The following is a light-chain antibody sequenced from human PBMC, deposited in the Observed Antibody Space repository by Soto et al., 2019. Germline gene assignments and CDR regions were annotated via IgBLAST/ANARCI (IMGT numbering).Light chain of an antibody. CDR3: NAYAGSNNWV. CDR2: EVS. V-gene: IGLV2-8*01. Sequence: QSALTQPASVSGSPGQSITISCTGTSSDVVGYNYVSWYQQHPGKAPKLMIYEVSKRPSGVPDRFSGSKSGNTASLTVSGLQAEDEADYYCNAYAGSNNWVFGGGTQLTVL. J-gene: IGLJ3*02. CDR1: SSDVVGYNY.